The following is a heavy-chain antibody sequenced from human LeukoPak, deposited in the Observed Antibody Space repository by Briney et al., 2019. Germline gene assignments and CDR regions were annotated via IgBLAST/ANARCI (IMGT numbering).Heavy chain of an antibody. J-gene: IGHJ4*02. CDR2: ISGSGGST. Sequence: GGSLRLSCAASGFTFSSYAMSWVRQAPGKGLEWVSAISGSGGSTYYADSVKGRFTISRDNSKNTLYLQMNSLRAEDTAVYYCAKDQLLPVDYYDSSGYYPPTFWGQGTLATVSS. CDR3: AKDQLLPVDYYDSSGYYPPTF. CDR1: GFTFSSYA. D-gene: IGHD3-22*01. V-gene: IGHV3-23*01.